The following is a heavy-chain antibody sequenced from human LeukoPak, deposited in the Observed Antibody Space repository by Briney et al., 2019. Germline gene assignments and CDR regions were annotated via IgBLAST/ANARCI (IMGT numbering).Heavy chain of an antibody. CDR1: GHSFSAFY. CDR3: ATFTASLNAFDL. Sequence: ASVKVSCKASGHSFSAFYMHWVRQAPGQGLEWMGRIDPQRGDTKYTQKFQGRVTMTRDTSISTAYLELTRLTSDDTAMYYCATFTASLNAFDLWGQGTMVTISS. J-gene: IGHJ3*01. CDR2: IDPQRGDT. V-gene: IGHV1-2*06. D-gene: IGHD3-16*01.